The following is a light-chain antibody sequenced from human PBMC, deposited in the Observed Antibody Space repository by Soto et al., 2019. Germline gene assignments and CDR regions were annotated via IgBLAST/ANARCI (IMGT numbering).Light chain of an antibody. J-gene: IGKJ1*01. V-gene: IGKV4-1*01. Sequence: SPDSLAVSLGERATINCKSSQSVLYSSNNKNYLAWYQQKPGQPPKLLIYWASTRESGVPDRFSGSGSGTEFTLTISSLQPDDFATYYCLQYNSYWTFGQGTKVDIK. CDR3: LQYNSYWT. CDR2: WAS. CDR1: QSVLYSSNNKNY.